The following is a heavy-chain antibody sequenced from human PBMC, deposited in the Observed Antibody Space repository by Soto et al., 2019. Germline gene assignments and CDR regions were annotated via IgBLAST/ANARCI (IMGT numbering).Heavy chain of an antibody. J-gene: IGHJ4*02. CDR1: GFTFSSYA. Sequence: EVQLLESGGGLVQPGESLRLSCAASGFTFSSYAMSWVRQAPGKGLEWVSVISGSDDSTYYADSVKGRFTISRDNTKNTQYLQMTSLRAEDTAVYYCAKRSSSSTFDYWGQGTLVTVSS. CDR2: ISGSDDST. D-gene: IGHD6-6*01. CDR3: AKRSSSSTFDY. V-gene: IGHV3-23*01.